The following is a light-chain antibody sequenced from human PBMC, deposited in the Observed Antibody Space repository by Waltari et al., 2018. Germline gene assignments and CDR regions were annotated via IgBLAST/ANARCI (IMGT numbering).Light chain of an antibody. CDR3: MQARQTPWT. Sequence: DIVMTQSPLSLSVTPGEPASISCKSSQSLLHGSGNTFLDWYLQKPGQSQQLLIYLISNRASGVPDRFSGSGSGTDFTLKISRVEAEDVGVYFCMQARQTPWTFGQGTKVEIK. J-gene: IGKJ1*01. V-gene: IGKV2-28*01. CDR1: QSLLHGSGNTF. CDR2: LIS.